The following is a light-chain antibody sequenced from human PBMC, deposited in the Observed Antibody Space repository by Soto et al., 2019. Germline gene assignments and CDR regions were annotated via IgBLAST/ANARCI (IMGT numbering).Light chain of an antibody. CDR3: LQDYTYPLT. Sequence: ATQMTQYPSSLSASVGDRVTITCRASQGIRNDLGWYQQKPGKAPKLLIYAAYSLQSGVPSRFSGSGSGTDFTLTITSLQPEDVATYYCLQDYTYPLTFGGGTKVEI. V-gene: IGKV1-6*01. CDR1: QGIRND. J-gene: IGKJ4*01. CDR2: AAY.